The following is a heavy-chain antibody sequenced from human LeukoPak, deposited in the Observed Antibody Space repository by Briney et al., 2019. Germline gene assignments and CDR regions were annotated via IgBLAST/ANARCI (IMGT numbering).Heavy chain of an antibody. D-gene: IGHD4-17*01. CDR3: ARLNYGDIDY. CDR1: GYSISSGYY. V-gene: IGHV4-38-2*02. Sequence: SETLSLTCTVSGYSISSGYYWGWIRQPPGKGLEWIGSIYHSGSTYYKPSLKSRVNISIDTFKNQFSLKLTSVTAADTAVYYCARLNYGDIDYWGQGTQVTVSS. CDR2: IYHSGST. J-gene: IGHJ4*02.